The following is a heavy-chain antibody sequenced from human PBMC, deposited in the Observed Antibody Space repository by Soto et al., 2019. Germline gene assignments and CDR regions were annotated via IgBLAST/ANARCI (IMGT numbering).Heavy chain of an antibody. Sequence: PGGSLRLSCAASGFTFSSYGMHWVRQAPGKGLEWVAVIWYDGSNKYYADSVKGRFTISRDNSKNTLYLQMNSLRAEDTAVYYCVRHEQGPAFDPWGQGTLVTVSS. D-gene: IGHD6-13*01. V-gene: IGHV3-33*01. CDR3: VRHEQGPAFDP. J-gene: IGHJ5*02. CDR2: IWYDGSNK. CDR1: GFTFSSYG.